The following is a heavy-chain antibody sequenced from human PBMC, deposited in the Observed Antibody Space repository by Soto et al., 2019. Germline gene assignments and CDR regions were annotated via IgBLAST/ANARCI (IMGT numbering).Heavy chain of an antibody. J-gene: IGHJ4*02. Sequence: QLQLQESGPGLVKPSETLSLTCTVSGGSISSSSYYWGWILQPPGKGLEWIGSIYYAGNTDYTPYITSRVTVPVDTSKNKFSLKLSSVTAGDTAVYYCAREGGRYCSGGSCQVDYWGQGTLVTVSS. V-gene: IGHV4-39*02. CDR1: GGSISSSSYY. D-gene: IGHD2-15*01. CDR3: AREGGRYCSGGSCQVDY. CDR2: IYYAGNT.